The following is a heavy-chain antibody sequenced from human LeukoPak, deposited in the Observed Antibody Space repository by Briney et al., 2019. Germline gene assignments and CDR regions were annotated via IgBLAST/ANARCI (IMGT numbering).Heavy chain of an antibody. V-gene: IGHV3-23*01. CDR1: GFTFTSYA. D-gene: IGHD3-3*01. CDR2: ISDGTAGT. J-gene: IGHJ5*02. Sequence: GGSLRLSCAASGFTFTSYAMNWVRQAPGKGLEWVSRISDGTAGTYYADSVKGRFTISRDSSKNTLYLQMNGLRAEDTAVYYCARASGLRSFTLISWGLGTLVTVSS. CDR3: ARASGLRSFTLIS.